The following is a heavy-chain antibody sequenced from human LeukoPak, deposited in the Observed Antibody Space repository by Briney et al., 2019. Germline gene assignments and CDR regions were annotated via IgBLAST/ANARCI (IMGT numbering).Heavy chain of an antibody. D-gene: IGHD2-21*01. J-gene: IGHJ4*02. Sequence: PGRSLRLSCAASGFTFSSCAMHWVRQAPGKGLEWVAVISYDGSNKYSADSVKGRFTISRDNSKNTLYLQMNSLRAEDTAVYYCARGYCGGDCLDYWGQGTLVTVSS. CDR3: ARGYCGGDCLDY. V-gene: IGHV3-30*04. CDR2: ISYDGSNK. CDR1: GFTFSSCA.